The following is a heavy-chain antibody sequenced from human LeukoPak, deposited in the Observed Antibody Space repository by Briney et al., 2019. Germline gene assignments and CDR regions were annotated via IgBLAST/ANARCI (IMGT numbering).Heavy chain of an antibody. CDR3: AAGIAAADYFDY. CDR1: GGSISSYY. V-gene: IGHV4-59*12. J-gene: IGHJ4*02. Sequence: PSETLSLTCTVSGGSISSYYWNWIRQTPGKGLEWIGYISYSGSTNYNPSLKSRVTISVDTSKNQFSLKLSSVTAADTAVYYCAAGIAAADYFDYWGQGTLVTVSS. D-gene: IGHD6-13*01. CDR2: ISYSGST.